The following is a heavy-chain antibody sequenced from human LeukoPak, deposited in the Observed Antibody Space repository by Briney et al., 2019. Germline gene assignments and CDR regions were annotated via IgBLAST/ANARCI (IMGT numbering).Heavy chain of an antibody. CDR3: ARVRERYCSGGSCYPGY. D-gene: IGHD2-15*01. CDR1: GGSFSGYY. CDR2: IYYSGST. J-gene: IGHJ4*02. Sequence: SETLSLTCAVYGGSFSGYYWSWIRQPPGKGLEWIGSIYYSGSTYYNPSLKSRVTISVDTSKNQFSLKLSSVTAADTAVYYCARVRERYCSGGSCYPGYWGQGTLVTVSS. V-gene: IGHV4-34*01.